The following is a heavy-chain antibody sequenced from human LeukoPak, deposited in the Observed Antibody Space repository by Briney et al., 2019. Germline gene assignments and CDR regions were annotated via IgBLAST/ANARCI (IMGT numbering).Heavy chain of an antibody. V-gene: IGHV3-9*01. J-gene: IGHJ6*03. D-gene: IGHD6-13*01. CDR3: AKDMKGSSWYNYYYMDV. CDR2: ISWNSAST. Sequence: PGGSLRLSSVVSGFTFDVYAMHWVRPAPGKGLEWGSSISWNSASTGYADSVKGRFTISRDNAKNSLYLQMNTLRVENTALYYCAKDMKGSSWYNYYYMDVWGKGTTVTVSS. CDR1: GFTFDVYA.